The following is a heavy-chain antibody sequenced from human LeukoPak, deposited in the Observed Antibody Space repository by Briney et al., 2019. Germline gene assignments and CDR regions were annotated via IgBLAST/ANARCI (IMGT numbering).Heavy chain of an antibody. CDR3: ARGARTFDP. CDR2: IYYSGST. Sequence: SETLSLTCTVSAGSISSSSYYWGWIRQPPGKGLEWIGSIYYSGSTYYNPSLRSRVTISVDTSKNQFSLKLSSVTAADTAVYYCARGARTFDPWGQGTLVTVSS. CDR1: AGSISSSSYY. V-gene: IGHV4-39*07. J-gene: IGHJ5*02.